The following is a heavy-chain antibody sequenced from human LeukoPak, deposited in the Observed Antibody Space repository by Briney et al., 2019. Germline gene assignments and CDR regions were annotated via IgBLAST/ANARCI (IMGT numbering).Heavy chain of an antibody. V-gene: IGHV3-53*01. Sequence: PGGSLRLSCAASGFTVSSIHMNWVRQAPGKGLEWVSVIYSGGSTYYADSVKGRFTISRDNSKNTLYLQMNSLRAEDTAVYYCARGYCSVGSCYPFWFGPWGQGTLVTVSS. D-gene: IGHD2-15*01. J-gene: IGHJ5*02. CDR2: IYSGGST. CDR3: ARGYCSVGSCYPFWFGP. CDR1: GFTVSSIH.